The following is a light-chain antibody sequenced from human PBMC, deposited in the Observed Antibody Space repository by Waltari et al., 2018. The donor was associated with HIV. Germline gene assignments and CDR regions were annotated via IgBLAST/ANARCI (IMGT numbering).Light chain of an antibody. V-gene: IGLV1-47*01. Sequence: QSVLTQPPSASGTPGQRVTISCSGGSSNIGRNYVLWYQLLPGTAPKLLVYRNDPRPSGVPDRLSGSKSGTSASLAISGLRSEDEADYYCAAWDDSLSGYVFGTGTKVTVL. CDR2: RND. CDR3: AAWDDSLSGYV. CDR1: SSNIGRNY. J-gene: IGLJ1*01.